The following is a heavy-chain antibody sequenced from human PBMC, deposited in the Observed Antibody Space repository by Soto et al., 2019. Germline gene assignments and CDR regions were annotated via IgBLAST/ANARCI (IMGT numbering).Heavy chain of an antibody. Sequence: QVQLVESGGGVVQPGRSLRLSCAASGFTFSSYGMHWVRQAPGKGLEWVAVIWYDGSNKYYADSVKGRFTITRDNSKNTRYRQMNSLRADDTAVYYCAREGTYCRGGSCYPHFDYWGQGTLFTVSS. CDR2: IWYDGSNK. V-gene: IGHV3-33*01. D-gene: IGHD2-15*01. CDR3: AREGTYCRGGSCYPHFDY. CDR1: GFTFSSYG. J-gene: IGHJ4*02.